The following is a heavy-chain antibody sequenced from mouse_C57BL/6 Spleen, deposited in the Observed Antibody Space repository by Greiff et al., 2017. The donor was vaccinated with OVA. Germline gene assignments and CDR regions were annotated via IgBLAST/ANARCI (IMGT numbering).Heavy chain of an antibody. CDR3: AGYDKDAMDY. CDR1: GYTFTSYG. Sequence: VKLMESGAELARPGASVKLSCKASGYTFTSYGISWVKQRTGQGLEWIGEIYPRSGNTYYNEKFKGKATLTADKSSSTAYMELRSLTSEDSAVYFCAGYDKDAMDYWGQGTSVTVSS. V-gene: IGHV1-81*01. CDR2: IYPRSGNT. J-gene: IGHJ4*01. D-gene: IGHD2-2*01.